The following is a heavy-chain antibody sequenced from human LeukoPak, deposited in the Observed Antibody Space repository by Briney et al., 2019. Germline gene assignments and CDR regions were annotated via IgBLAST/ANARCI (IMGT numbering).Heavy chain of an antibody. CDR3: ARDRLYRGYSYGFDY. CDR1: GGSISGYY. V-gene: IGHV4-59*01. CDR2: VSYSGST. D-gene: IGHD5-18*01. Sequence: SHTLSLTCTVSGGSISGYYWSWIRQPPGKGLEWVGYVSYSGSTNYNPSLTRRVTISVDTSREQFSLKLSSVTAAETAVYYCARDRLYRGYSYGFDYWGQGTLVTVSS. J-gene: IGHJ4*02.